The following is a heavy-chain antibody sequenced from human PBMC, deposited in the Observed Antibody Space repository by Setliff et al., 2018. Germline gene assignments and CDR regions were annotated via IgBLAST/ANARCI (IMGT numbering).Heavy chain of an antibody. CDR1: GYTCTSYA. J-gene: IGHJ3*02. D-gene: IGHD2-15*01. CDR2: IIPIFGTA. CDR3: ARGGNPPYDAFDI. V-gene: IGHV1-69*05. Sequence: ASVKVSCKASGYTCTSYAMHWVRQAPGQGLEWMGGIIPIFGTANYAQKFQGRVTITTDESTSTAYMELSSLRSEDTAVYYCARGGNPPYDAFDIWGQGTMVTVSS.